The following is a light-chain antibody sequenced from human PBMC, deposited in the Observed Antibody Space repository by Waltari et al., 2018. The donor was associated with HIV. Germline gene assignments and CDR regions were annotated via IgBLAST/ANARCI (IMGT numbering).Light chain of an antibody. Sequence: DIQMTQSPSSLSASVGDTVIITCQASQDVKTYLNWYQLKPGRAPRLLIFDATNLETGVSSRFSGSGSGTDFILMIKTVQPDDIGTYFCQQFDNVAPITFGQGTRL. CDR1: QDVKTY. CDR2: DAT. CDR3: QQFDNVAPIT. V-gene: IGKV1-33*01. J-gene: IGKJ5*01.